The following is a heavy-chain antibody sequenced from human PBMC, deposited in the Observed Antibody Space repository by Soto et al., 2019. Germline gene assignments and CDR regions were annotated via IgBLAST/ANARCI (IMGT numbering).Heavy chain of an antibody. V-gene: IGHV4-34*01. J-gene: IGHJ4*02. CDR2: INHSGST. CDR1: CGSFSGYY. Sequence: PSETLSLTCAVYCGSFSGYYWSWIRQPPGKGLEWIGEINHSGSTNYNPSLKSRVTISVDTSKNQFSLKLSSVTAADTAVYYCARGSKDCSSTSCLKKRFDYWGQGTLVTVSS. CDR3: ARGSKDCSSTSCLKKRFDY. D-gene: IGHD2-2*01.